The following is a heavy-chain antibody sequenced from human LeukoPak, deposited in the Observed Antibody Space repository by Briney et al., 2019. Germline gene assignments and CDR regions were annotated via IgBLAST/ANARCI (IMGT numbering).Heavy chain of an antibody. V-gene: IGHV1-69*04. D-gene: IGHD6-19*01. CDR1: GDTFSSYA. J-gene: IGHJ4*02. Sequence: SVKVSCKASGDTFSSYAISWVRQAPGQGLEWMGRIIPILGIANYAQKFQGRVTITADKSTSTAYMELSSLRSEDTAVYYCADLSSGSDYWGQGTLVTVSS. CDR2: IIPILGIA. CDR3: ADLSSGSDY.